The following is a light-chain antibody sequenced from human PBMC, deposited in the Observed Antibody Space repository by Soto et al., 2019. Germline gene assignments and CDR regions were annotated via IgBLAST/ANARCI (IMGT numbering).Light chain of an antibody. CDR2: DVS. CDR1: SNDIGGYNY. J-gene: IGLJ2*01. CDR3: SSYTSSSTLL. V-gene: IGLV2-14*01. Sequence: QSALTQPASVSGSPGQSITFSCTGTSNDIGGYNYASWYQQHPGKAPKLMIFDVSNRPSGVSYRFSGSKSGNTASLTISGLQAEDEADYYCSSYTSSSTLLFGGGTKLTVL.